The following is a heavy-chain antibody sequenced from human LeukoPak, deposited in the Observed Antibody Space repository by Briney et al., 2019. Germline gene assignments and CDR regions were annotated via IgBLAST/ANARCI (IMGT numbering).Heavy chain of an antibody. CDR3: ARGRGIVVVTASYFQH. CDR2: IIPILGIA. CDR1: GGTFSSYA. J-gene: IGHJ1*01. Sequence: GASVKVSCKASGGTFSSYAISWVRQAPGQGLGWMGRIIPILGIANYAQEFQGRVTITADKSTSTAYMELSSLRSEDTAVYYCARGRGIVVVTASYFQHWGQGTLVTVSS. D-gene: IGHD2-21*02. V-gene: IGHV1-69*04.